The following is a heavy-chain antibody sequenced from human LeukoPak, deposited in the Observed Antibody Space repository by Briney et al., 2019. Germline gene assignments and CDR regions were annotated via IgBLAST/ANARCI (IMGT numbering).Heavy chain of an antibody. V-gene: IGHV1-46*01. CDR3: ARDISARDEAWWFDP. CDR1: GYTFTNNF. Sequence: PSASVKVSCKSFGYTFTNNFMRWVRQAPGQGPEWIALISPAGSFTAYAQKFQGRVTLTRDLSTSTDYLELRSLRSEDTAVYYCARDISARDEAWWFDPWGQGTLVTVSS. J-gene: IGHJ5*02. D-gene: IGHD5-24*01. CDR2: ISPAGSFT.